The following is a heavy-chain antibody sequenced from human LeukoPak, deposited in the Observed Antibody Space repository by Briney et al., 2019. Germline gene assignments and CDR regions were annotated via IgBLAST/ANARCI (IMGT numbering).Heavy chain of an antibody. CDR1: GFTFSSYE. Sequence: PGGSLRLSCADSGFTFSSYEMNWVRQAPGKGLEWVSYISSSGSTIYYADSVKGRFTISRDNAKNSLYLQMNSLRAEDTAVYYCARDGTLWFGELSPYYGMDVWGQGTTVTVSS. CDR3: ARDGTLWFGELSPYYGMDV. V-gene: IGHV3-48*03. J-gene: IGHJ6*02. CDR2: ISSSGSTI. D-gene: IGHD3-10*01.